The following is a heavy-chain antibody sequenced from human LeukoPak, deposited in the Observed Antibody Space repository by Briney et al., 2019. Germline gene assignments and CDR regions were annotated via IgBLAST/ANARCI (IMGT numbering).Heavy chain of an antibody. V-gene: IGHV4-39*07. CDR2: IYYSGST. CDR1: GGTISSSSYY. D-gene: IGHD3-3*01. CDR3: ARGCYDFWSGYRFAGSWFDP. J-gene: IGHJ5*02. Sequence: SETLSLTCTVSGGTISSSSYYCGWIRQPPGKGLEWFGSIYYSGSTYYNPSLKRRVTISVDTSKNQFSLKLSSVTAADTAVYYCARGCYDFWSGYRFAGSWFDPWGQGTLVTVSS.